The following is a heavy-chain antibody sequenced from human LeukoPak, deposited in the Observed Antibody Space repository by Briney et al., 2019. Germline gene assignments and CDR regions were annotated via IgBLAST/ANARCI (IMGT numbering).Heavy chain of an antibody. V-gene: IGHV3-20*04. Sequence: GGSLRLSCAASGFTFDDYGMSWVRQAPGKGLEWVSRINWNGGRTGYADSLKGRFTVSRDNAKNSLSLQMDSLRADDTAVYYCAKGSGSYLSPLYYFDYWGQGTLVTVSS. CDR1: GFTFDDYG. CDR2: INWNGGRT. J-gene: IGHJ4*02. D-gene: IGHD1-26*01. CDR3: AKGSGSYLSPLYYFDY.